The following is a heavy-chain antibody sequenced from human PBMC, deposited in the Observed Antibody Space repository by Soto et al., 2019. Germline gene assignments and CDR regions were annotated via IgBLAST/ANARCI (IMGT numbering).Heavy chain of an antibody. D-gene: IGHD3-3*01. CDR2: ISAYNGNT. CDR3: ARPSDFWSAYYPSYFDS. CDR1: GYTFTSYG. J-gene: IGHJ4*02. V-gene: IGHV1-18*04. Sequence: GASVKVSCKASGYTFTSYGISWVRQAPGQGLEWMGWISAYNGNTNYAQKLQGRVTMTTDTSTSTAYMELRSLRSDDTAVYYCARPSDFWSAYYPSYFDSWGQGTLVTVSS.